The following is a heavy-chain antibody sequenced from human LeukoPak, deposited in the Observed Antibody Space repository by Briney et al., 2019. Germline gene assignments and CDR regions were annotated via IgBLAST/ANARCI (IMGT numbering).Heavy chain of an antibody. D-gene: IGHD6-13*01. CDR2: ISGSGGGT. J-gene: IGHJ4*02. CDR1: GFTFSTYA. CDR3: AKDEKQLAFVY. Sequence: GGSLRLSCAASGFTFSTYAMSWVRQAAGKGLEWVSLISGSGGGTYYADSVKGRFTISRDNSKNTLYLQMNSLRAEDTAVYYCAKDEKQLAFVYWGQGTLVTVSS. V-gene: IGHV3-23*01.